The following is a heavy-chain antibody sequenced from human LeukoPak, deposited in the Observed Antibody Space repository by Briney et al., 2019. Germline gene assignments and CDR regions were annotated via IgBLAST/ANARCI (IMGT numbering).Heavy chain of an antibody. V-gene: IGHV5-51*01. CDR3: AAGTYSYYFEN. CDR1: GYTFTAYW. D-gene: IGHD3-10*01. CDR2: IYPVDSDT. Sequence: GESLKISCNGSGYTFTAYWIGWVRQMPGKGLEWMGIIYPVDSDTKYSPSFQGQVTISADKSISTAYLHWSSLKASDTAMYYCAAGTYSYYFENWGQGTLVTVSS. J-gene: IGHJ4*02.